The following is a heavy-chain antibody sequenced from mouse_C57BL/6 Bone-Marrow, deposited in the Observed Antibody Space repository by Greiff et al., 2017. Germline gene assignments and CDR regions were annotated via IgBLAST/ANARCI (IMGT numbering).Heavy chain of an antibody. J-gene: IGHJ2*01. V-gene: IGHV1-53*01. CDR3: ASGGYFDY. CDR1: CYTFTSYW. Sequence: QFQLQQPVTELLKPGASVKLSCKASCYTFTSYWMHWVKQRPGPGLEWIGNINPSNGGTNYNEKFTSKATLTVDQSSSTAYMPLSSLTSEDSAVYYCASGGYFDYWGQGTTLTVSS. CDR2: INPSNGGT.